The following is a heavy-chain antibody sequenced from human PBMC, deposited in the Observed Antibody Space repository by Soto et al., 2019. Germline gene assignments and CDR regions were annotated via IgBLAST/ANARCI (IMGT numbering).Heavy chain of an antibody. CDR2: ISGSGGST. CDR3: AKEPYGNQRYSYGPTGDY. J-gene: IGHJ4*02. D-gene: IGHD5-18*01. V-gene: IGHV3-23*01. CDR1: GFTFSSYA. Sequence: EVQLLESGGGLVQPGGSLRLSCAASGFTFSSYAMSWVRQAPGKGLEWVSAISGSGGSTYYADSVKGRFTISRDNSKNTLYLQMNSLRAEDTAVYYCAKEPYGNQRYSYGPTGDYWGQGTLVTVSS.